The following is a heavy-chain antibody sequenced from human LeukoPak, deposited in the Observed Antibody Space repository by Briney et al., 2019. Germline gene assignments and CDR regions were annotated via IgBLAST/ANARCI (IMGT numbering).Heavy chain of an antibody. V-gene: IGHV1-69*05. CDR1: GGTFSSYA. D-gene: IGHD3-3*01. Sequence: ASVKVSCKASGGTFSSYAISWVRQAPGQGLEWMRRIIPIFGTANYAQKFQGRVTITTDESTSTAYMELSSLRSEDTAVYYCARDSIFGVVINAFDIWGQGTMVTVSS. J-gene: IGHJ3*02. CDR2: IIPIFGTA. CDR3: ARDSIFGVVINAFDI.